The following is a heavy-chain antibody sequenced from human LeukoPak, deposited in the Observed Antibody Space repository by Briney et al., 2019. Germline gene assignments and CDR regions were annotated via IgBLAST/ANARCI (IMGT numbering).Heavy chain of an antibody. CDR2: ISSSSSYI. Sequence: GGSLRLSCAASGFTFSSYSMNLVRQAPGKGLEWVSSISSSSSYIYYADSVKGRFTISRDNAKNSLYLQMNSLRAEDTAVYYCARARGYSYGPFDYWGQGTLVTVSS. V-gene: IGHV3-21*01. CDR3: ARARGYSYGPFDY. J-gene: IGHJ4*02. CDR1: GFTFSSYS. D-gene: IGHD5-18*01.